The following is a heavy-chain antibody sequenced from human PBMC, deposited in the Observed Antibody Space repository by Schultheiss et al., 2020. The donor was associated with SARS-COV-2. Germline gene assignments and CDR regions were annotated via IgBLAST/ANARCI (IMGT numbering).Heavy chain of an antibody. V-gene: IGHV3-7*03. CDR3: AKRPAYYYYYYMDV. CDR2: IKQDGSEK. Sequence: GESLKISCAASGFTFSSYSMNWVRQAPGKGLEWVANIKQDGSEKYFVDSVKGRFTISRDNAKNSLYLQMNSLRAEDTAVYYCAKRPAYYYYYYMDVWGKGTTVTVSS. J-gene: IGHJ6*03. CDR1: GFTFSSYS.